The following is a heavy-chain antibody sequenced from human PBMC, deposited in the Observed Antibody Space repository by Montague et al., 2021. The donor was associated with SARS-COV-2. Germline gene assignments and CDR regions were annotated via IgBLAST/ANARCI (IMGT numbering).Heavy chain of an antibody. Sequence: TLSLTCTVSGGSISSGCYYWSWIRQHPGKGLEWIGYIYYSGSTYYNPSLKSRVTISVDTSKNQFSLKLSSVTAADTAVYDCARLTAGYCSGGSCDWGTGFDYWGQGTLVTVSS. CDR1: GGSISSGCYY. V-gene: IGHV4-31*03. D-gene: IGHD2-15*01. CDR3: ARLTAGYCSGGSCDWGTGFDY. CDR2: IYYSGST. J-gene: IGHJ4*02.